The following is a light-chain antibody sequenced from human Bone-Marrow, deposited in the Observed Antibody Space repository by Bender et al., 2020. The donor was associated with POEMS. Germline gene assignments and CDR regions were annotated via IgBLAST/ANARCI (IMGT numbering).Light chain of an antibody. CDR3: ATWDDSLNGWV. Sequence: QSVLTQPPSASGTPGQRVTISCSGSSSKFGSYPVNWYQQPPGAAPKLVIFNNSQRPSGVPDRFSGSNSGTSASLAISGLLSDDEADFYCATWDDSLNGWVFGGGTKLTVL. CDR2: NNS. V-gene: IGLV1-44*01. J-gene: IGLJ3*02. CDR1: SSKFGSYP.